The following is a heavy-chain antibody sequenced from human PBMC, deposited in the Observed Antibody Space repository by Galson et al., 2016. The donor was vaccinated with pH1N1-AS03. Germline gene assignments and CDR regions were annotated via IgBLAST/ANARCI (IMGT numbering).Heavy chain of an antibody. Sequence: QSGAEVKKPGESLRISCAASGSSFSDHWIGWVRQMPGRGLEWVGLIYPDDSDTRYSPSFQGQVTISADKSTTTAYLQWNSLKASDTAIYYCARLARGPWNVDVWGQGTTVTVSS. D-gene: IGHD1-1*01. CDR3: ARLARGPWNVDV. CDR2: IYPDDSDT. CDR1: GSSFSDHW. J-gene: IGHJ6*02. V-gene: IGHV5-51*01.